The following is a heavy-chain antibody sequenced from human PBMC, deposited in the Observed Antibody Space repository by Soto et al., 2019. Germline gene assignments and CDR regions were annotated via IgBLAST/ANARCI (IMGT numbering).Heavy chain of an antibody. CDR1: GFTFSSYS. V-gene: IGHV3-48*02. D-gene: IGHD6-19*01. J-gene: IGHJ4*02. Sequence: GGSLRLSCAASGFTFSSYSMNWVRQAPGKGLEWVSYISSSSSTIYYADSVKGRFTISRDNAKNSLYLQMNSLRDEDTAVYYSARDPDSSGWSWNKHAWDYWGQGTLVTVS. CDR3: ARDPDSSGWSWNKHAWDY. CDR2: ISSSSSTI.